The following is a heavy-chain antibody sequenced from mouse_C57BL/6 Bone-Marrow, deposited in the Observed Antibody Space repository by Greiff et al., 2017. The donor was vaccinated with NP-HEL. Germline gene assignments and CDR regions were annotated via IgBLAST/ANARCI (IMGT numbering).Heavy chain of an antibody. CDR3: AIFITTVVGNY. D-gene: IGHD1-1*01. V-gene: IGHV1-42*01. J-gene: IGHJ2*01. Sequence: EVQLQQSGPELVKPGASVKISCKASGYSFTGYYMNWVKQSPEKSLEWIGEINPGTGGTTYNQKFKAKATLTVDKSSSTAYMQLKSLTSEDSAVYYCAIFITTVVGNYWGQGTTLTVSS. CDR2: INPGTGGT. CDR1: GYSFTGYY.